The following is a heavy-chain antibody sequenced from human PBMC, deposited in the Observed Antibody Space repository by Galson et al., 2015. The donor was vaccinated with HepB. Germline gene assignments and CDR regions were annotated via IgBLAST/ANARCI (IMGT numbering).Heavy chain of an antibody. V-gene: IGHV3-15*01. CDR2: IKSKTDGGTT. J-gene: IGHJ4*02. D-gene: IGHD5-12*01. CDR1: GFTFSNAW. CDR3: TTEGGGYDYYFDY. Sequence: SLRLSCAASGFTFSNAWMSWVRQAPGKGLEWVGRIKSKTDGGTTDYAAPVKGRFTISRDDSKNTLYLQMNSLKTEDTAVYYCTTEGGGYDYYFDYWGQGTLVTVSS.